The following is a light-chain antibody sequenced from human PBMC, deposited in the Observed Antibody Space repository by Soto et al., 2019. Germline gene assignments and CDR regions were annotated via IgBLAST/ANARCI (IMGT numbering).Light chain of an antibody. V-gene: IGKV4-1*01. CDR1: QSVFRSSNNRNY. CDR2: WAF. J-gene: IGKJ3*01. Sequence: DIVMTQSPDSLAVSLGERATINCRSSQSVFRSSNNRNYLAWYQQKAGQPPKLLISWAFTRESGVPDRFSGGGSGTAFTLTISSLQAEDVAIYYCQQYYDIPFTFGPGTKVDIK. CDR3: QQYYDIPFT.